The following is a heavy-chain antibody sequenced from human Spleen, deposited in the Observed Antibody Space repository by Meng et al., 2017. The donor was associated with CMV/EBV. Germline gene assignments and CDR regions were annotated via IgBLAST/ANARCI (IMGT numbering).Heavy chain of an antibody. J-gene: IGHJ4*02. CDR2: IDPDSGDT. Sequence: SVKVSCKASGFAFGIYCIHWVRQAPGQGLEWVGWIDPDSGDTDYAQKFQGRVTMTRDTSISTAYMELRRLKSDDTAVYYCAREIARIIYYDSSGYIDQWGQGTLVTVSS. V-gene: IGHV1-2*02. CDR1: GFAFGIYC. D-gene: IGHD3-22*01. CDR3: AREIARIIYYDSSGYIDQ.